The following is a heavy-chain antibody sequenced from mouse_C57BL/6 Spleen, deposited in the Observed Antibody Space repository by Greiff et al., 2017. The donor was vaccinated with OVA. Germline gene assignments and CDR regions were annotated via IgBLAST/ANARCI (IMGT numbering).Heavy chain of an antibody. CDR2: IHPNSGST. CDR3: ARDVTTGTWFAY. V-gene: IGHV1-64*01. Sequence: VQLQQPGAELVKPGASVKLSCKASGYTFTSYWMHWVKQRPGQGLEWIGMIHPNSGSTNYNEKFKSKATLTVDKSSSTAYMQLSSLTSEDSAVYSCARDVTTGTWFAYWGQGTLVTVSA. D-gene: IGHD1-1*01. J-gene: IGHJ3*01. CDR1: GYTFTSYW.